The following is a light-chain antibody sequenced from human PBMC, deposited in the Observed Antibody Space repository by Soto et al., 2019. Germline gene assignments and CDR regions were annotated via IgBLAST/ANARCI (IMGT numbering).Light chain of an antibody. J-gene: IGKJ1*01. V-gene: IGKV3-20*01. Sequence: EIVLTQSPGTLSLSPGERATLSCRASQSVSSSYLAWYQQEPGQAPRLLIYAASSRATGTPDRFSGSGSGTEFTLTISSLQSEDFAVYYCQQYNNWPRTFGQGTKVDIK. CDR2: AAS. CDR3: QQYNNWPRT. CDR1: QSVSSSY.